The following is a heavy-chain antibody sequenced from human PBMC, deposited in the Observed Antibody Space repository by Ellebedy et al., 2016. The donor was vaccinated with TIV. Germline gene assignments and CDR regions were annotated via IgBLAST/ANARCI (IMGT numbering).Heavy chain of an antibody. CDR1: GFTFSTYW. D-gene: IGHD3-10*01. J-gene: IGHJ6*04. CDR3: ARDSGIRTVDA. Sequence: GESLKISXAASGFTFSTYWMSWVRHVPGKGLEWVANINRDGSDTYYVDPVKGRFTVSRDNAKSSLYLQMNSLRAEDTALYFCARDSGIRTVDAWGKGTTVTVSS. CDR2: INRDGSDT. V-gene: IGHV3-7*01.